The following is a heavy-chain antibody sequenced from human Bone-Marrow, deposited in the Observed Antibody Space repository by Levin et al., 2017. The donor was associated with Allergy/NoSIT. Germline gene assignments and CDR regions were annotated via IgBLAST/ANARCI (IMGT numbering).Heavy chain of an antibody. Sequence: AGGSLRLSCAASGFTFSSHAMNWVRQAPGKGLEWVSTISASGSTTFYADSVKGRFTVSRDNSKDTLSLQMSDLTVEDTAIYYCAKDGSSWYTVSELFYFDSWGQGTLLTVSS. D-gene: IGHD6-13*01. CDR1: GFTFSSHA. V-gene: IGHV3-23*01. CDR2: ISASGSTT. J-gene: IGHJ4*02. CDR3: AKDGSSWYTVSELFYFDS.